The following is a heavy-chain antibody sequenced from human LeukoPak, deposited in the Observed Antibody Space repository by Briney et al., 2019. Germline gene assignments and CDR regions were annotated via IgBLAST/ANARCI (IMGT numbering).Heavy chain of an antibody. CDR2: IYYTGST. Sequence: PSETLSLTCTVSGGSISNYYWNWIRQPPGKGLEWIGYIYYTGSTYYNPSLKSRVTISVDTSKNQFSLKLSSVTAADMAVYYCARQGLLWFGELFDYWGQGTLVTVSS. CDR3: ARQGLLWFGELFDY. D-gene: IGHD3-10*01. CDR1: GGSISNYY. V-gene: IGHV4-59*08. J-gene: IGHJ4*02.